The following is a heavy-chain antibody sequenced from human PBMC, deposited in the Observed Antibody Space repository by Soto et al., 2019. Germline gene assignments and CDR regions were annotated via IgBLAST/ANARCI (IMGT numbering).Heavy chain of an antibody. CDR1: GGTFSSYA. J-gene: IGHJ6*02. Sequence: SVKVSCKASGGTFSSYAISWVRQAPGQGLEWMGGIIPIFGTANYAQKFQGRVTITADKSTSTAYMELSSLRSEDTAVYYCARGLSILTGYYYYYYYGMDVWGQGTTVTVSS. CDR2: IIPIFGTA. CDR3: ARGLSILTGYYYYYYYGMDV. D-gene: IGHD3-9*01. V-gene: IGHV1-69*06.